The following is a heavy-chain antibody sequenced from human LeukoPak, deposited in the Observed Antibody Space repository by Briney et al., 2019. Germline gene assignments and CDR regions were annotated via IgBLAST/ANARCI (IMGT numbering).Heavy chain of an antibody. CDR1: GFTVSSNY. V-gene: IGHV3-53*01. CDR3: AREGGDYETYFDY. Sequence: GGSLRLSCAASGFTVSSNYMSWVRQAPGEGLEWVSVIYSGGSTYYADSVKGRFTISRDNSKNTLYLQMNSLRAEDAAVYYCAREGGDYETYFDYWGQGTLVTVSS. J-gene: IGHJ4*02. D-gene: IGHD4-17*01. CDR2: IYSGGST.